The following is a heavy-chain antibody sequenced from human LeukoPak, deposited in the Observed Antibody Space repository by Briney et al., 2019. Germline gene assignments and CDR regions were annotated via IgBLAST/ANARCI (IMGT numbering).Heavy chain of an antibody. D-gene: IGHD6-19*01. Sequence: GASVKVSCKASGYTFTSYDINWVRQAPGQGLEWMGCMNPNSGNTGYAQKFQGRVTMTRNTAISTAYMELSSLRSEDTAVYYCARGRGQWLARGTNWYFDLWGRGTLVTVSS. J-gene: IGHJ2*01. CDR1: GYTFTSYD. CDR3: ARGRGQWLARGTNWYFDL. V-gene: IGHV1-8*01. CDR2: MNPNSGNT.